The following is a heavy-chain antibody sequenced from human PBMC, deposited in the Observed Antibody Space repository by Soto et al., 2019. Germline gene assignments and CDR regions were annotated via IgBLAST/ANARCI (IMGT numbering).Heavy chain of an antibody. V-gene: IGHV4-59*01. CDR2: IYYGGST. CDR3: ARSYMRYCIVERKTSYDYYY. D-gene: IGHD2-15*01. J-gene: IGHJ6*01. Sequence: PPGKGLEWIGYIYYGGSTNYNPSLKSRVTISVDTSKNQFSLKLSSVTAADTAVYYCARSYMRYCIVERKTSYDYYY.